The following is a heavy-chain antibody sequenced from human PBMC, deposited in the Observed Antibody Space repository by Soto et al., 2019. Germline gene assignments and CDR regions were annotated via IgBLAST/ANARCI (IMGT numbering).Heavy chain of an antibody. CDR2: MYYTGNT. Sequence: PSETLPLTCTVSGGSFGTYYWSWIRQPPGKGLEWIGYMYYTGNTNYNPSLKSRVTISVDTSKNQYSLKLRSVTAADTAVYFCAKYFDWPNAFDIRGQWTMVTVSS. V-gene: IGHV4-59*01. J-gene: IGHJ3*02. CDR1: GGSFGTYY. D-gene: IGHD3-9*01. CDR3: AKYFDWPNAFDI.